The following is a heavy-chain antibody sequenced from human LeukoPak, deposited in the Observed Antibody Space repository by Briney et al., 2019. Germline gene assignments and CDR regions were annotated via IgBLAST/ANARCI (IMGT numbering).Heavy chain of an antibody. CDR2: IYHSGST. Sequence: GSLRLSCAASGFTFSSYAVSWVRQPPGKGLEWIGEIYHSGSTNYNPSLKSRVTISVDKSKNQFSLKLSSVTAADTAVYYCASTAVALDYWGQGTLVTVSS. D-gene: IGHD6-19*01. V-gene: IGHV4-4*02. CDR1: GFTFSSYAV. J-gene: IGHJ4*02. CDR3: ASTAVALDY.